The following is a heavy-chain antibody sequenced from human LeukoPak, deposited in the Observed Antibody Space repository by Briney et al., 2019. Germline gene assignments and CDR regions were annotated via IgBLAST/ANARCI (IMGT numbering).Heavy chain of an antibody. CDR2: ISAYNGNT. Sequence: ASVKVSCKASGYTFTSYGISWVRQAPGQGLEWMGWISAYNGNTNYAQKLQGRGTMTTDTSTSTAYMELRSLRSDDTAVYYCARDIGDSDLSNWFDPWGQGTLVTVSS. CDR3: ARDIGDSDLSNWFDP. J-gene: IGHJ5*02. CDR1: GYTFTSYG. D-gene: IGHD2-21*02. V-gene: IGHV1-18*01.